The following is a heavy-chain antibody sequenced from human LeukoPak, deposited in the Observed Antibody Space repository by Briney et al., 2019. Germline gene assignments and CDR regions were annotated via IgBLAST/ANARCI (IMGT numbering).Heavy chain of an antibody. J-gene: IGHJ6*03. CDR3: ANTVVPAAIPVYYYYYYMDV. Sequence: AGGSLRLSCAASGFTFSSYGMHWVRQAPGKGLEWVAFIRYDGSNKYYADSVKGRFTISRDNSKNTLYLQMSSLRAEDTAVYYCANTVVPAAIPVYYYYYYMDVWGKGTTVTVSS. CDR1: GFTFSSYG. CDR2: IRYDGSNK. D-gene: IGHD2-2*01. V-gene: IGHV3-30*02.